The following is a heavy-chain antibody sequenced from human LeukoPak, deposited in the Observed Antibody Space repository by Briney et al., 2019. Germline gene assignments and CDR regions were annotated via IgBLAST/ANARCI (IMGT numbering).Heavy chain of an antibody. Sequence: PGGSLRLSCAASGFTFSSYWMSWVRQAPGKGLEWVANIKQDGSEKYYVDSVKGRFTISRDNAKNTLYLQMNSLRAEDTAVYYCAKDRGYCSGGSCYGYDYWGQGTLVTVSS. CDR3: AKDRGYCSGGSCYGYDY. CDR1: GFTFSSYW. D-gene: IGHD2-15*01. CDR2: IKQDGSEK. V-gene: IGHV3-7*03. J-gene: IGHJ4*02.